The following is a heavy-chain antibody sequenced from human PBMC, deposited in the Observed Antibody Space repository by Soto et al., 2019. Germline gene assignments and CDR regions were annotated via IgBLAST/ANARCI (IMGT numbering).Heavy chain of an antibody. CDR3: ARVSVVVVAAAFDY. V-gene: IGHV4-31*03. D-gene: IGHD2-15*01. CDR1: GGSISSGGYY. Sequence: SETLSLTCTVSGGSISSGGYYWSWIRQHPGKGLEWIGYIYYSGSTYYNPSLKSRVTISVDTSKNQFSLKLSSVTAADTAVYYCARVSVVVVAAAFDYWGQGTLVTVSS. CDR2: IYYSGST. J-gene: IGHJ4*02.